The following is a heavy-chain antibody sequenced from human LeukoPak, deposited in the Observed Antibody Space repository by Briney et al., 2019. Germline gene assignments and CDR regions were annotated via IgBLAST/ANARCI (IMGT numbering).Heavy chain of an antibody. CDR2: IYYSGST. CDR3: ARWTTVTTRLNWFDP. CDR1: GGSISSGSYY. Sequence: SETLSLTCTVSGGSISSGSYYWSRIRQPAGKGLEWIGYIYYSGSTNYNPSLKSRVTISVDTSKNQFSLKLSSVTAADTAVYYCARWTTVTTRLNWFDPWGQGTLVTVSS. V-gene: IGHV4-61*10. J-gene: IGHJ5*02. D-gene: IGHD4-17*01.